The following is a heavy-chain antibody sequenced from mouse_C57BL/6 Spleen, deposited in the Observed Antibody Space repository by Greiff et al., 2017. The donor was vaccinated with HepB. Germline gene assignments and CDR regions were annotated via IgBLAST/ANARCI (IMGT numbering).Heavy chain of an antibody. V-gene: IGHV1-50*01. J-gene: IGHJ2*01. CDR1: GYTFTSYW. CDR2: IDPSDSYT. Sequence: VQLVESGAELVKPGASVKLSCKASGYTFTSYWMQWVKQRPGQGLEWIGEIDPSDSYTNYNQKFKGKATLTVDTSSSTAYMQLSSLTSEDSAVYYCARKGKLGVDYWGQGTTLTVSS. D-gene: IGHD3-3*01. CDR3: ARKGKLGVDY.